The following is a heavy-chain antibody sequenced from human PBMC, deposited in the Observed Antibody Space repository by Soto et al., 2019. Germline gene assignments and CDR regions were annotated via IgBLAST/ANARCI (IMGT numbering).Heavy chain of an antibody. V-gene: IGHV3-21*01. J-gene: IGHJ6*02. CDR3: ARDGGNSDFYYYYGMDV. CDR2: ISSRSSYI. CDR1: GFTSSSSS. D-gene: IGHD2-21*02. Sequence: GGSLSLSCAASGFTSSSSSMTWVRQAPGKGLEWVSSISSRSSYIYYADLVKGRFTISRDNAKNSLYLQMNSLRAEDTAVYYCARDGGNSDFYYYYGMDVWDQGATVTVSS.